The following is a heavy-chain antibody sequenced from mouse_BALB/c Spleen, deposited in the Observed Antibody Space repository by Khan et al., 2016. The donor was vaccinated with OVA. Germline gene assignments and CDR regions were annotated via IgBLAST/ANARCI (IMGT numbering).Heavy chain of an antibody. CDR2: ISSLAYNF. J-gene: IGHJ3*01. D-gene: IGHD3-1*01. Sequence: EVELVESGGGLVQPGGSRKLSCAVSGFTFSDYGMAWIRQGPGKGPEWITFISSLAYNFYYSDSVTGRFTISRKNAKNTLYMEMNSLSDEDTAIYCCRRGGTGGFACWGPGTLVTVSA. CDR1: GFTFSDYG. CDR3: RRGGTGGFAC. V-gene: IGHV5-15*02.